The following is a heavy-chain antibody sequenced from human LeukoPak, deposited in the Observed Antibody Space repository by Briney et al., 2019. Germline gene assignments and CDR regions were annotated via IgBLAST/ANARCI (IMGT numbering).Heavy chain of an antibody. D-gene: IGHD1-26*01. V-gene: IGHV1-8*01. CDR2: MNPNSGNT. CDR3: AREGDGGGVGATNWFDP. J-gene: IGHJ5*02. Sequence: ASVKVSCKASGYTFTSYDINWVRQATGQGLEWMGWMNPNSGNTSYAQKFQGRVTMTRNTSISTAYMELSSLTSEDTAVYYCAREGDGGGVGATNWFDPWGQGTLVTVSS. CDR1: GYTFTSYD.